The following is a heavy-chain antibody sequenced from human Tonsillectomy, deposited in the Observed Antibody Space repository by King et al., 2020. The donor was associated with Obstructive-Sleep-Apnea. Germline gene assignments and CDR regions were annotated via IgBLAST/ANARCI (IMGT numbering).Heavy chain of an antibody. V-gene: IGHV1-18*01. D-gene: IGHD6-13*01. CDR2: ISGYNVNT. CDR1: GYTFTSYG. CDR3: SGDLVTAASSD. J-gene: IGHJ4*02. Sequence: QLVQSGSEVKKPGASVKVSCKTSGYTFTSYGTSWVGQAPGQGLEGIGWISGYNVNTNYSQKFQERGTMTTDTTTSTAYMELRSLRSDDTAVYYCSGDLVTAASSDWGQGTLVTVSS.